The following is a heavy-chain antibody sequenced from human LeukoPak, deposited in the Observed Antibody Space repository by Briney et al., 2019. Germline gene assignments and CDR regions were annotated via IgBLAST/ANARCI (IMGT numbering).Heavy chain of an antibody. V-gene: IGHV3-23*01. J-gene: IGHJ4*02. D-gene: IGHD6-13*01. Sequence: GGSLRLSCAASGFTLANYAMSWVRQGPGKGLEWVSTISGSGGSTYYAHAVQGRVTISRDNSKNTLFLQMNSLRADDTAVYFCAKDQKSIAATGYDYWGQGTLVTVSS. CDR2: ISGSGGST. CDR1: GFTLANYA. CDR3: AKDQKSIAATGYDY.